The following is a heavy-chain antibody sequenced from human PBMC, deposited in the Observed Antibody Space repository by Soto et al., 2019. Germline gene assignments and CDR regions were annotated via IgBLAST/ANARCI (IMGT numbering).Heavy chain of an antibody. CDR2: IKGDGTNT. V-gene: IGHV3-74*01. CDR1: GFTFSSYW. CDR3: ASGRSGYYGFDY. Sequence: EVQLVESGGGLVQFGGSLRLSCAASGFTFSSYWMHWVRQVPGKGLVWVSRIKGDGTNTGYADSVMGRFTISRDNVKNTLYLKMNSLSAAVKDFYYGASGRSGYYGFDYWGQGTLVTVSS. J-gene: IGHJ4*02. D-gene: IGHD5-12*01.